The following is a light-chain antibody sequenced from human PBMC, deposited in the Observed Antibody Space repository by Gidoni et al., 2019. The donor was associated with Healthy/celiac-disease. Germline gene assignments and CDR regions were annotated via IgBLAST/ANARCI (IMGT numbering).Light chain of an antibody. CDR2: DAS. J-gene: IGKJ4*01. V-gene: IGKV3D-11*01. CDR1: QGVSSY. CDR3: QQRSNWHPNT. Sequence: EIVLTPSPATLSLSPGERATLSCSASQGVSSYLAWYQQKPGQAPRILIYDASNRATGIPARFSGSGPGTDFTLTISSLEPEDFAVYYCQQRSNWHPNTFGGGTKVEIK.